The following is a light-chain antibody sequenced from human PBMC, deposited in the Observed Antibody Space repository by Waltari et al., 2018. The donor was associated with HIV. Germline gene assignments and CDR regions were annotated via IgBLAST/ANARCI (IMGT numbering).Light chain of an antibody. J-gene: IGLJ2*01. CDR3: QTWDTGIL. Sequence: QLVLTQSPSASASLGSSVKLTCTPSSGHSSYAIPQHQQQPEKGPRYLMKLNSDGSHSKGDGIPDRFSGSSSGAERYLTISSLQSEDEADYYCQTWDTGILFGGGTKLTVL. CDR1: SGHSSYA. CDR2: LNSDGSH. V-gene: IGLV4-69*01.